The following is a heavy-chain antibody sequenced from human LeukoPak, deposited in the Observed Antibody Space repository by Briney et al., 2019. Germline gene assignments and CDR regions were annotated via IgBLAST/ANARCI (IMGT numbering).Heavy chain of an antibody. CDR3: ARDSVEMATIMNY. Sequence: SVKVSCKASGGTFSSYAISWVRQAPGQGLEWMGGIIPIFGTANYAQKFQGRVTITADESTSTAYMELSSLRSEDTAVYYCARDSVEMATIMNYWGQGTLVTVSS. CDR2: IIPIFGTA. D-gene: IGHD5-24*01. V-gene: IGHV1-69*13. J-gene: IGHJ4*02. CDR1: GGTFSSYA.